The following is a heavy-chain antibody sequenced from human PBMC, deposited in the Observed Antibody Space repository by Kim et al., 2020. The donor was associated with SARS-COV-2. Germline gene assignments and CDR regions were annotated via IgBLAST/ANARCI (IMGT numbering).Heavy chain of an antibody. J-gene: IGHJ4*02. CDR1: GGSFSGYY. CDR3: ARGRGIAAVFDY. V-gene: IGHV4-34*01. Sequence: SETLSLTCAVYGGSFSGYYWSWIRQPPGKGLEWIGEINHSGSTNYNPSLKSRVTISVDTSKNQFSLKLSSVTAADTAVYYCARGRGIAAVFDYWGQGTL. D-gene: IGHD6-13*01. CDR2: INHSGST.